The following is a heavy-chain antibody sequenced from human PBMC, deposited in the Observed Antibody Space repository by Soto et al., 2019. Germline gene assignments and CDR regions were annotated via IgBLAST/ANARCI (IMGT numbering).Heavy chain of an antibody. J-gene: IGHJ4*02. CDR2: INVISTYT. CDR3: ARVQGSVFYQPLDY. Sequence: GGSLRLSCAASGFTFGGHYMSWIRQAPGKGMEWLSYINVISTYTNYADSVKGRFTISRDNGKSSLYLQMNSLRAEDTTAYYCARVQGSVFYQPLDYCGPGTLVTVSS. V-gene: IGHV3-11*05. CDR1: GFTFGGHY. D-gene: IGHD3-10*02.